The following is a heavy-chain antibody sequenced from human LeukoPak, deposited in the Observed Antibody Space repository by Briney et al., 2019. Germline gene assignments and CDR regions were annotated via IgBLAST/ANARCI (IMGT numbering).Heavy chain of an antibody. Sequence: SETLSLTCTVSGGSISSSSYYWGWIRQPPGKGLEWIGSIYYSGSTYYNPSLKSRVTISVDTSKNQFSLKLSSVTAADTAVYYCARLLGDGVGYNWFDPWGQGTLVTVSP. J-gene: IGHJ5*02. V-gene: IGHV4-39*01. CDR3: ARLLGDGVGYNWFDP. CDR1: GGSISSSSYY. CDR2: IYYSGST. D-gene: IGHD3-3*01.